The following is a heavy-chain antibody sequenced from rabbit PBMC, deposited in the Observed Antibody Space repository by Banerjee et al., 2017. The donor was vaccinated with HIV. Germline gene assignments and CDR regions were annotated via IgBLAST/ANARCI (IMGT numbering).Heavy chain of an antibody. CDR2: IYAGSSGST. J-gene: IGHJ4*01. Sequence: QSLEESGGGLVQPEGSLTLTCTASGIDFSSSYYMCWVRQAPGKGLEWIACIYAGSSGSTYYASWAKGRFTISKTSSTTVTLQMTSLTAADTATYFCARAGIVDYDYGFNLWGQGTLVTVS. D-gene: IGHD6-1*01. CDR3: ARAGIVDYDYGFNL. CDR1: GIDFSSSYY. V-gene: IGHV1S40*01.